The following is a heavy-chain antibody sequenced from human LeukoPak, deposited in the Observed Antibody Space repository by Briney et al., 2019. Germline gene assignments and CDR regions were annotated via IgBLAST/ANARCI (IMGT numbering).Heavy chain of an antibody. V-gene: IGHV4-4*07. Sequence: SETLSLTCTVSGGSISSYYWSWIRQPAGKGLEWIGRIYTSGSTNYNPSLKSRVTISVDTSKNQFSLKLSSVTAADTAVYYCARGPYSSGWYGSEDFDYWGQGTLVTVSS. CDR1: GGSISSYY. CDR2: IYTSGST. J-gene: IGHJ4*02. CDR3: ARGPYSSGWYGSEDFDY. D-gene: IGHD6-19*01.